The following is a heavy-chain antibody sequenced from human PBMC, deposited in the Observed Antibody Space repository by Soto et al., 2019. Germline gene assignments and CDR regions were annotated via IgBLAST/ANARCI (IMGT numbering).Heavy chain of an antibody. Sequence: ESLNIASNVSGYTFRNHWISWVRHRLGKGLARMGTIDPSDSYLNYSPSFQGQVSMSAGKSNNTAYLQFSRLKASDTAVYYCARHRGFGWQSYIDPWGQGTLVTVSS. CDR2: IDPSDSYL. CDR1: GYTFRNHW. CDR3: ARHRGFGWQSYIDP. J-gene: IGHJ5*02. V-gene: IGHV5-10-1*01. D-gene: IGHD3-10*01.